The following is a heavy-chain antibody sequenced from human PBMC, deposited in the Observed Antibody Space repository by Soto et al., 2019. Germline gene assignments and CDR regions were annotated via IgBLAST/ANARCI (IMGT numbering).Heavy chain of an antibody. Sequence: PGGSLRLSCAASGFTFSNAWMSWVRQAPGKGLEWVGRIKSKTDGGTTDYAAPVKGRFTISRDDSKNTLYLQMNSLKTEDTAVYYCTTVIPDSVVVPLLLADAFESWGQGTMVTVS. J-gene: IGHJ3*02. CDR2: IKSKTDGGTT. CDR1: GFTFSNAW. CDR3: TTVIPDSVVVPLLLADAFES. D-gene: IGHD2-2*01. V-gene: IGHV3-15*01.